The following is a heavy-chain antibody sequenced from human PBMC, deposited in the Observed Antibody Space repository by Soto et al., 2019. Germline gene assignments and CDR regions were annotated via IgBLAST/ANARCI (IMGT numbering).Heavy chain of an antibody. V-gene: IGHV3-23*01. Sequence: EVQLLESGGGLVQPGGSLRLSCAASGFTFSSYAMSWVRQAPGKGLEWVSAISGSGGSTYYADSVKGRFTISRDNSKNTLYLQMNSLRAEDTAVYYCAKDVYGDYYDSSGFYDYWGQETLVTVSS. D-gene: IGHD3-22*01. CDR1: GFTFSSYA. CDR3: AKDVYGDYYDSSGFYDY. J-gene: IGHJ4*02. CDR2: ISGSGGST.